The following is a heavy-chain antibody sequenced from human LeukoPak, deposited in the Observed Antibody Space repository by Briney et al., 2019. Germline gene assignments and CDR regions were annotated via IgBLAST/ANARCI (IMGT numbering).Heavy chain of an antibody. CDR1: GGSISSGDYY. J-gene: IGHJ5*02. Sequence: PSETLSLTCTVSGGSISSGDYYWSWIRQPPGKGLEWIGRIYTSGSTNYNPSLKSRVTMSVDTSKNQFSLKLSSVTAADTAVYYCARGTLPGFDPWGQGTLVTVSS. V-gene: IGHV4-61*02. CDR2: IYTSGST. CDR3: ARGTLPGFDP.